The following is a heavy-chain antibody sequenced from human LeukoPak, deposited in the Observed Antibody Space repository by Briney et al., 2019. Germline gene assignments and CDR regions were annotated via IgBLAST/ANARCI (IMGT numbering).Heavy chain of an antibody. CDR2: ISAYNGNT. D-gene: IGHD5-18*01. CDR1: GYTFTSYG. J-gene: IGHJ6*02. V-gene: IGHV1-18*01. Sequence: ASVKVSCKASGYTFTSYGISWVRQAPGQGLEWMGWISAYNGNTNYAQKLQGRVTMTTDTSTSTAYMELRSLRSDDTAVYYCARGTRGYSYGYRAGYYYYGMDVWGQGTTVTVSS. CDR3: ARGTRGYSYGYRAGYYYYGMDV.